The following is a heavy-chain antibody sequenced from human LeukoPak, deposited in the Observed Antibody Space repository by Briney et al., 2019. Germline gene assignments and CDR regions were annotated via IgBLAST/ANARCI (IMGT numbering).Heavy chain of an antibody. V-gene: IGHV4-34*01. CDR2: INHSGST. CDR1: GGSFSGYY. J-gene: IGHJ4*02. CDR3: ARLRGYQRTPISSSWYSGYYFDY. Sequence: SETLSLTCAVYGGSFSGYYWSWIRQPPGKGLEWVGAINHSGSTIYNPSLKSRVTISVDTSKNQFSLKLSSVTAADTAVYYCARLRGYQRTPISSSWYSGYYFDYWGQGTLVTVSS. D-gene: IGHD6-13*01.